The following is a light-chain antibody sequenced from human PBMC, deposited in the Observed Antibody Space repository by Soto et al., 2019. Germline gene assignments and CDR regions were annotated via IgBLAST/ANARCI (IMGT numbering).Light chain of an antibody. CDR2: ANT. CDR1: SSNIGAGYD. CDR3: QSYDSSLSGYV. J-gene: IGLJ1*01. Sequence: QSALTQPPSVSGAPGQRATISCTGSSSNIGAGYDVHWYQQLPGTAPKLLIYANTNRPSGVPGRFSGSKSGTSASLAITGLQAEDEADYYCQSYDSSLSGYVFGTGTKVTVL. V-gene: IGLV1-40*01.